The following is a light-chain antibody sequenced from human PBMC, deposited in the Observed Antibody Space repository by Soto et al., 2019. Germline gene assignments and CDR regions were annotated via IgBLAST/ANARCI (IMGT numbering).Light chain of an antibody. CDR1: QSFTSY. J-gene: IGKJ2*01. V-gene: IGKV3-11*01. CDR2: DAS. Sequence: EIVLTQSPATLSLSPGERATLSCRASQSFTSYLAWYQQKPGQAPRLLIYDASNRATGIPARFSGSGSGTDFTLTISSLEPEDFAVYYCQQRSNLPPKYTFGQGTKLEIK. CDR3: QQRSNLPPKYT.